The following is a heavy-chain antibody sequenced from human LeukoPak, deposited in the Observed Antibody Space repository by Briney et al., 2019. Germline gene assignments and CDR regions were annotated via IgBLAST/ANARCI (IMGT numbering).Heavy chain of an antibody. J-gene: IGHJ6*03. CDR2: IYSGGTK. V-gene: IGHV3-53*01. CDR1: GFTFSDYY. CDR3: ARVLYYYASVSYNYYMDV. Sequence: GGSLRLSCAASGFTFSDYYMSCIRQDPGKGLEWVSTIYSGGTKFYTDSARGRFTISRDNSKNTLYLQMNSLRAEDAAIYYCARVLYYYASVSYNYYMDVWGKGTTVTISS. D-gene: IGHD3-10*01.